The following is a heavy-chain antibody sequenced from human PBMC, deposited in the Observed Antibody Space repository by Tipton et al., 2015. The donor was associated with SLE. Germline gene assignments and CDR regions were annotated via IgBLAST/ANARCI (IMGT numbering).Heavy chain of an antibody. CDR1: GGSIRSHY. CDR3: ARSHGPFDH. D-gene: IGHD2-8*01. J-gene: IGHJ4*02. V-gene: IGHV4-59*08. CDR2: IYESGST. Sequence: TLSLTCTVSGGSIRSHYWSWIRQPPGKGLEWLATIYESGSTYYNPSLKSRVTISADMSKNQFSLKVDSVTAADTAVYYCARSHGPFDHWGPGVLVTVTS.